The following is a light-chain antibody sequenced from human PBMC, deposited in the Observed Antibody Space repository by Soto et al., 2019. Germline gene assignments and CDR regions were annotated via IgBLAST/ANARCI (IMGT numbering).Light chain of an antibody. CDR3: QQYESSVMT. Sequence: EIVLTQSPGTLSLSPGERATLSCRASLRISRRYLAWYQHKHGQAPRLIVYGVSSRATGIPDRFSGSGSGTDFTLTISRLEPEDFAVYFCQQYESSVMTFGQGTKVELK. J-gene: IGKJ1*01. V-gene: IGKV3-20*01. CDR1: LRISRRY. CDR2: GVS.